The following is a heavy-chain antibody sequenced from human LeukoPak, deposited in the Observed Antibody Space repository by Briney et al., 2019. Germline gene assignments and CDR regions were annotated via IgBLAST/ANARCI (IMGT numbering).Heavy chain of an antibody. V-gene: IGHV3-74*01. Sequence: GGSLRLSCATSGFTFSTSWMHWVRQAPGKGPVWVSRINTDGNTRNYADSVKGRFTISRDSAKNTLYLQMNSLRAEDTAVYFCVRDMGYYDKVWGQGTLVAVSS. CDR2: INTDGNTR. D-gene: IGHD3-22*01. CDR1: GFTFSTSW. CDR3: VRDMGYYDKV. J-gene: IGHJ4*02.